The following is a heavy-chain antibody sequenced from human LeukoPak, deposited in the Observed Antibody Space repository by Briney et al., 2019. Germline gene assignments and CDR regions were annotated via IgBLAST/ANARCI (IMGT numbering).Heavy chain of an antibody. Sequence: SGTLSLTCTVSGGSISSYYWSWVRQPPGKGLEWIGYIHYSGSTNYNPSLKRRVTTSLDTSKTQFSLKLNSVTAADTAVYYCARYIAAAQNYYFDYWGQGTLVTVSS. CDR1: GGSISSYY. CDR2: IHYSGST. D-gene: IGHD6-13*01. V-gene: IGHV4-59*08. J-gene: IGHJ4*02. CDR3: ARYIAAAQNYYFDY.